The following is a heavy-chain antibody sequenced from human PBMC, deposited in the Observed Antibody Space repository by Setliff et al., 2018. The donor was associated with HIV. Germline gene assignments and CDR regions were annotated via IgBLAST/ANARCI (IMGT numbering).Heavy chain of an antibody. V-gene: IGHV4-39*07. CDR1: GDSASNSRYY. J-gene: IGHJ4*02. CDR3: ATVDGTRYLDY. D-gene: IGHD1-1*01. Sequence: ETLSLTCTVSGDSASNSRYYWAWIRQPPGKGLEYIGSIHYNEKTYYNPSLKSRVSMSVDKSKNQFSVKLTSVTAADTAVYYCATVDGTRYLDYWGQGKLVTVSS. CDR2: IHYNEKT.